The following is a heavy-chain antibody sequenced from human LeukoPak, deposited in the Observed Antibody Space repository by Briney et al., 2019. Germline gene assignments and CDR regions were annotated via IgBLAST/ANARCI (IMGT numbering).Heavy chain of an antibody. D-gene: IGHD1-26*01. CDR3: ARGPAGATTY. CDR2: IYYSGST. J-gene: IGHJ4*02. Sequence: PSETLSLTCTVSGGSISSYYWTWIRQPPGKGLEWIGYIYYSGSTNYNPSLKSRVTISVDTSKNQFSLKLSSVTAADTAVYYCARGPAGATTYWGQGTLVTVSS. V-gene: IGHV4-59*01. CDR1: GGSISSYY.